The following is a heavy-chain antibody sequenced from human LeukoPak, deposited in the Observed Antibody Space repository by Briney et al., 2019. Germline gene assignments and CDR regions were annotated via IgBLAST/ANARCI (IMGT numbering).Heavy chain of an antibody. CDR3: ASSIVGATSPEADDAFDI. J-gene: IGHJ3*02. CDR2: IYTSGST. D-gene: IGHD1-26*01. V-gene: IGHV4-4*07. Sequence: PSETLSLTCTVCGGSISSYYWSWIRQPAGKGLEWIGRIYTSGSTNYNPSLKSRVTMSVDTSKNQFSLKLSSVTAADTAVYYCASSIVGATSPEADDAFDIWGQGTMVTVSS. CDR1: GGSISSYY.